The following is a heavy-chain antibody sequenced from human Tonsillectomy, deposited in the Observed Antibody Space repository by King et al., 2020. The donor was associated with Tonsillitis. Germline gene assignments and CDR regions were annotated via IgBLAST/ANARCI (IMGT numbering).Heavy chain of an antibody. CDR3: AKDSAAAGPEGWFDP. D-gene: IGHD6-13*01. Sequence: VQLVESGGGLVQPGRSLRLSCAASGFTFDDYAMHWVRQAPGKGLEWVSGISWNSGSIGYADSVKGRFTISRDNAKNSLYLQMNSLRAEDTALYYCAKDSAAAGPEGWFDPWGQGTLVTVPS. CDR1: GFTFDDYA. J-gene: IGHJ5*02. V-gene: IGHV3-9*01. CDR2: ISWNSGSI.